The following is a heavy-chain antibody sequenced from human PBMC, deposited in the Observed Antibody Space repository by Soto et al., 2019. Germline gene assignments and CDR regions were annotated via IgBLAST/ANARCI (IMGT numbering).Heavy chain of an antibody. D-gene: IGHD3-10*01. CDR1: GFTFSSYN. CDR3: ARSAGDYYGMDV. J-gene: IGHJ6*02. Sequence: PGGSLRLSCAASGFTFSSYNMNWVRQAPGKGLECVSSISSSSSYIYYADSVKGRFTISRDNAKNSLYLQMSSLRAEDTAVYYCARSAGDYYGMDVWGQETTVTVSS. V-gene: IGHV3-21*01. CDR2: ISSSSSYI.